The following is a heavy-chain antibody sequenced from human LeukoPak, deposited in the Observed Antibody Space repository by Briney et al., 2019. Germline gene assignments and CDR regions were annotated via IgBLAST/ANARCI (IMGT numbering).Heavy chain of an antibody. V-gene: IGHV4-59*01. CDR3: ARPGYSYGVAFDI. D-gene: IGHD5-18*01. CDR2: IYYSGST. Sequence: SETLSLTCTVSGGSISSYYWSWIRQPPGKGLEWIGYIYYSGSTNYNPSLKSRVTISVDTSKNQFSLKLSSVTADDTAVYYCARPGYSYGVAFDIWGQGTMVTVSS. J-gene: IGHJ3*02. CDR1: GGSISSYY.